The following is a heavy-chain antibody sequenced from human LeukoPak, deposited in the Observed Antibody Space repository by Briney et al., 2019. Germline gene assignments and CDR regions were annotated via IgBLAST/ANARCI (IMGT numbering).Heavy chain of an antibody. V-gene: IGHV3-48*02. CDR3: TRKLAL. CDR2: IGSNGGTI. Sequence: GGSLRLSCAASGFTFSAYAMNWVRQAPGKGLEWVAYIGSNGGTIHYADSVKGRFTISRDNAKNSLFLQMNSLRDEDTAMYSCTRKLALWGQGTLVTVSS. J-gene: IGHJ4*02. CDR1: GFTFSAYA.